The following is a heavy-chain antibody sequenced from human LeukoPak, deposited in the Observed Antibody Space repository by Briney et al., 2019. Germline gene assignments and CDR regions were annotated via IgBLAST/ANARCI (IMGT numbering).Heavy chain of an antibody. D-gene: IGHD3-22*01. CDR2: ISSSGSSI. CDR3: ASSSYYDSSGYPLDY. CDR1: GFTFSDYY. V-gene: IGHV3-11*04. Sequence: GGSLRLSCAASGFTFSDYYMSWIRQAPGKGLEWVSAISSSGSSIYYADSVKGRFTISRANAKNSLYLQMNSLRAEGMAVYYCASSSYYDSSGYPLDYRGQGTLVTVSS. J-gene: IGHJ4*02.